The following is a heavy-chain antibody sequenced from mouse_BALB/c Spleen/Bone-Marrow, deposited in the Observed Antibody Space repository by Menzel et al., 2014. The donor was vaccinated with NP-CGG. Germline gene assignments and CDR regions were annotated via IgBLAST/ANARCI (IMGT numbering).Heavy chain of an antibody. J-gene: IGHJ1*01. CDR1: GYTFTSYW. V-gene: IGHV1S81*02. Sequence: QVQLQQSGAELVKPGASVKLSCKTSGYTFTSYWMHWVKQRPGQGLEWIGEIDPNNGRTNYNEKFRNKATLTVDKSSSTAYMQLTSLTAEDSAVDYCARYFNWDFDVWGAGTTVTVSS. CDR2: IDPNNGRT. CDR3: ARYFNWDFDV.